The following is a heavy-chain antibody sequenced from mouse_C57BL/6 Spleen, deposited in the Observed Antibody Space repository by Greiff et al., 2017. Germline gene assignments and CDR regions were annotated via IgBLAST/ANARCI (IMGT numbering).Heavy chain of an antibody. V-gene: IGHV3-6*01. D-gene: IGHD2-3*01. Sequence: EVKLMESGPGLVKPSQSLSLTCSVTGYSITSGYYWNWIRQFPGNKLEWMGYISYDGSNNYNPSLKNRISITRDTSKNQFFLKLNSVTTEYTATYDCARRDDGYFSWFAYWGQGTLVTVSA. J-gene: IGHJ3*01. CDR3: ARRDDGYFSWFAY. CDR1: GYSITSGYY. CDR2: ISYDGSN.